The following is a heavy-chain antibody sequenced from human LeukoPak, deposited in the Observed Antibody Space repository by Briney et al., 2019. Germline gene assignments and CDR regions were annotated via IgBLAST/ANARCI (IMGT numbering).Heavy chain of an antibody. J-gene: IGHJ6*04. CDR3: AKVSEITMDRGVIITQRHYYYYGMDV. CDR2: ISYDGSNK. CDR1: GFTFSSYG. Sequence: GGSLRLSCAASGFTFSSYGMHWVRQAPGKGLEWVAVISYDGSNKYYADSVKGRFTISRDNSKNTLYLQMNSLRAEDTAVYYCAKVSEITMDRGVIITQRHYYYYGMDVWGKGTTVTVSS. V-gene: IGHV3-30*18. D-gene: IGHD3-10*01.